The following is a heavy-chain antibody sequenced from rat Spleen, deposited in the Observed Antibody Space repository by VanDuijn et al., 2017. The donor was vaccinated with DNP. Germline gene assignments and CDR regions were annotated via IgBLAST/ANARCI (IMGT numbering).Heavy chain of an antibody. CDR3: ARQDWYFDF. CDR2: ITGSGGNT. CDR1: GFTFSNYN. Sequence: EVQLVESGGGLVQPGRSMKLSCAASGFTFSNYNMAWVRQVPGKGLEWVASITGSGGNTYHPDSVKGRFTISRDNAKNTLYLQMTSLRSDDTATYYCARQDWYFDFWGPGTMVTVSS. J-gene: IGHJ1*01. V-gene: IGHV5-25*01.